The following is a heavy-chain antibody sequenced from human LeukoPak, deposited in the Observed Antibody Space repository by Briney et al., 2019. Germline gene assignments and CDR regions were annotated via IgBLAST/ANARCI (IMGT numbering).Heavy chain of an antibody. CDR1: GFTFSSYA. D-gene: IGHD3-22*01. J-gene: IGHJ4*02. V-gene: IGHV3-30*02. CDR2: IQFDASNK. Sequence: GGSLRLSCAASGFTFSSYAMSWVRQAPGKGLEWVAFIQFDASNKYYADSVKGRFTISRDKNNLYLQMNTLRAEDTAVYYCAKEGRYYETSGYPAGHYFDFWGQGILVTVSS. CDR3: AKEGRYYETSGYPAGHYFDF.